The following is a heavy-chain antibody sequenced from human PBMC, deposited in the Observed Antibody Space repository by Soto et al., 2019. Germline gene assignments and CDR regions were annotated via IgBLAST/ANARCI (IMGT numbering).Heavy chain of an antibody. J-gene: IGHJ6*02. Sequence: HGGSMRLSCAASGGRFSSYGMHWGCQAPDKGLEWVANIWYNGKNKYYAASVKGRFTISRDNSKNTSYLQMNSLRAEDKAVYFCARGGKNSYGIDVWGQGTTVPVS. CDR3: ARGGKNSYGIDV. V-gene: IGHV3-33*01. CDR2: IWYNGKNK. CDR1: GGRFSSYG. D-gene: IGHD3-16*01.